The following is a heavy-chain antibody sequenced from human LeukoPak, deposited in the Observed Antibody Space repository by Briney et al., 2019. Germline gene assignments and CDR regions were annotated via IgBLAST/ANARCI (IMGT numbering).Heavy chain of an antibody. Sequence: GGSLRLSCEASGFTFSSYSMNWVRQAPGKGLEWVSYISSSSRTIYYADSVKGRFTISRDNAKNSLYLQMNSLRGEDTAVYYCARDITPHLYSSGWSDFDYWGQGTLVTVSS. CDR1: GFTFSSYS. D-gene: IGHD6-19*01. CDR3: ARDITPHLYSSGWSDFDY. V-gene: IGHV3-48*01. CDR2: ISSSSRTI. J-gene: IGHJ4*02.